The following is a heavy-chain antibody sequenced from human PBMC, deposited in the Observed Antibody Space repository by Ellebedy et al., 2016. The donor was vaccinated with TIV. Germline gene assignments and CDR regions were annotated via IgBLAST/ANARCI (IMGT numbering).Heavy chain of an antibody. V-gene: IGHV4-39*01. J-gene: IGHJ4*02. D-gene: IGHD3-3*01. CDR1: GGSISSSSYY. CDR2: IYYSGST. Sequence: SETLSLTXTVSGGSISSSSYYWGWIRQPPGKGLEWIGSIYYSGSTYYNPSLKSRVTISVDTSKNQFSLKLSSVTAADTAVYYCASSRFLEWLFWGQGTLVTVSS. CDR3: ASSRFLEWLF.